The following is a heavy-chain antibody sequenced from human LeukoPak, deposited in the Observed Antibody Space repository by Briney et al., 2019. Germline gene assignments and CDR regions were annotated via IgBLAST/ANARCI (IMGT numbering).Heavy chain of an antibody. D-gene: IGHD1-26*01. CDR3: ARVGATTVDY. Sequence: GGSLRLSCAASGFTFSSYAMSWVRQAPGKGLEWASAISGSGGSTYYADSVKGRFTISRDNSKNSLYLQMNSLRAEDTAVYYCARVGATTVDYWGQGTLVTVSS. J-gene: IGHJ4*02. CDR2: ISGSGGST. CDR1: GFTFSSYA. V-gene: IGHV3-23*01.